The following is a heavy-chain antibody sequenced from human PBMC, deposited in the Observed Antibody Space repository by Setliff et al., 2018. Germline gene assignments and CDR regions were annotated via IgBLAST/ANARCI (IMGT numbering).Heavy chain of an antibody. J-gene: IGHJ4*02. CDR3: IVNMVRPVTGLDS. CDR1: GHSLTSNH. Sequence: GASVKVSCKAPGHSLTSNHFHWGRQAPGKGLEWMGTINPNDGYTIYAPAFQGRVAMTTDTSTGTAYMELSGLTSADTAIYYCIVNMVRPVTGLDSWGPGTLVTVSS. D-gene: IGHD2-15*01. CDR2: INPNDGYT. V-gene: IGHV1-46*01.